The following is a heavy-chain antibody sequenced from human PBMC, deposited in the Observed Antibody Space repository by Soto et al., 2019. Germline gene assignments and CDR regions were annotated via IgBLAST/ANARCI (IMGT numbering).Heavy chain of an antibody. CDR3: ARGRASGSYYLLDY. CDR1: GDTFTTYD. J-gene: IGHJ4*02. D-gene: IGHD3-10*01. CDR2: INPNSGNI. V-gene: IGHV1-8*01. Sequence: ASVKVSCKASGDTFTTYDINWVRQATGHGLEWMGWINPNSGNIGYAQRFQGRVTMTRDTAIRTAYMEVSSLRSDDTAVYYCARGRASGSYYLLDYWGQGTLVTVSS.